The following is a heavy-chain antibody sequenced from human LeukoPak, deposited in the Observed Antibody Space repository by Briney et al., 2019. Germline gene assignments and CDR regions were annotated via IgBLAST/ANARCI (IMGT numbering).Heavy chain of an antibody. CDR2: IYYSGST. V-gene: IGHV4-61*08. Sequence: PSETLSLTCAVSGGSISSGGYYWSWIRQPPGKGLEWIGYIYYSGSTNYNPSLKSRVTISVDTSKNQFSLKLSSVTAADTAVYYRARERMSGMDVWGQGTTVTVSS. CDR1: GGSISSGGYY. CDR3: ARERMSGMDV. D-gene: IGHD2-8*01. J-gene: IGHJ6*02.